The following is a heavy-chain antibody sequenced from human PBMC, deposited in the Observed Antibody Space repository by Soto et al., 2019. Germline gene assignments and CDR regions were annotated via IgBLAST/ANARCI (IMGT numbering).Heavy chain of an antibody. D-gene: IGHD3-3*01. J-gene: IGHJ5*02. CDR2: ISSNGGST. Sequence: GGSLRLSCSASGFTFSSYAMHWVRQAPGKGLEYVSAISSNGGSTYYADSVKGRFTISRDNSKNTLYLQMSSLRAEDTAVYYCVKDLNRAYYDFWSGSGATNWFDPWGQGTLVTVSS. CDR1: GFTFSSYA. CDR3: VKDLNRAYYDFWSGSGATNWFDP. V-gene: IGHV3-64D*08.